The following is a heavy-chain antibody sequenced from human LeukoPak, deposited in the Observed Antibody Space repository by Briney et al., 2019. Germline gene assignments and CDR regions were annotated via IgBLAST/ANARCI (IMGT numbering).Heavy chain of an antibody. V-gene: IGHV4-38-2*02. CDR1: GYSISSGYY. Sequence: SETLFLTCTVSGYSISSGYYWGWIRQPPGKGLEWIGSIYHSGSTYYNPSLKSRVTISVDSSKNQFSLKLSSVTAADTAMYYCARRAGSTTSNDAFDIWGERTMLTVSS. CDR3: ARRAGSTTSNDAFDI. D-gene: IGHD1-1*01. CDR2: IYHSGST. J-gene: IGHJ3*02.